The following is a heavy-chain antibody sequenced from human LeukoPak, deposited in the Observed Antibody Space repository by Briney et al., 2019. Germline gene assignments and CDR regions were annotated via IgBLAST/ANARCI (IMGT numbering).Heavy chain of an antibody. CDR3: ARGGGDYGY. CDR2: INPNSGGT. J-gene: IGHJ4*02. D-gene: IGHD4-17*01. V-gene: IGHV1-2*02. CDR1: GGTFSSYA. Sequence: ASVKVSCKASGGTFSSYAISWVRQAPGQGLEWMGWINPNSGGTNYAQKFQGRVTMTRDTSISTAYMELSRLRSDDTAVYYCARGGGDYGYWGQGTLVTVSS.